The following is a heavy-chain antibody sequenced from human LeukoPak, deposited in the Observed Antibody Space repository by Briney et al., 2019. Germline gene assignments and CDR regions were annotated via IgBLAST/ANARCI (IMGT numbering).Heavy chain of an antibody. CDR1: GGSISGGGYS. V-gene: IGHV4-30-2*01. D-gene: IGHD2-8*01. Sequence: SETLSLTCAVSGGSISGGGYSWSWIRQPPGKGLEWIGYIYHSGSTYYNPSLKSRVTISVDRSKNQFSLKLSSVTAADTAVYYCARGNGASDIWGQGTMVTVSS. J-gene: IGHJ3*02. CDR2: IYHSGST. CDR3: ARGNGASDI.